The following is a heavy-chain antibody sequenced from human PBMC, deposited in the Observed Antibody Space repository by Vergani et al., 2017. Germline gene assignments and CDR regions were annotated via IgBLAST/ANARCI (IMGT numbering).Heavy chain of an antibody. D-gene: IGHD4-23*01. J-gene: IGHJ2*01. CDR1: GYSISSGYY. CDR2: IYHSGST. Sequence: QVQLQESGPGLVKPSETLSLTCAVSGYSISSGYYWGWIRQPPGKGLEWIGSIYHSGSTYYNPSLKSRVTISVDTSKNQFSLKLSSVTAADTAVYYCARGWDYGGNLGYWYFDLWGRGTLVTVSS. CDR3: ARGWDYGGNLGYWYFDL. V-gene: IGHV4-38-2*01.